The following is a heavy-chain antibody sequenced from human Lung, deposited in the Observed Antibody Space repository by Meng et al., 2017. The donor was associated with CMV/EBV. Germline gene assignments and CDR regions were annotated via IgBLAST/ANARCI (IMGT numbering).Heavy chain of an antibody. CDR2: IYSRGST. CDR3: ASQKGGSYAFWGGYSSNFDS. Sequence: SETLSLXCTVSGDSISSTCYYWGWLRQPPGKGLEWIGSIYSRGSTYYNPSRKGRVTKSVDTCKNQFSLKLSTVTAADTAVYYCASQKGGSYAFWGGYSSNFDSWGQGXLVTVSS. J-gene: IGHJ4*02. D-gene: IGHD3/OR15-3a*01. V-gene: IGHV4-39*01. CDR1: GDSISSTCYY.